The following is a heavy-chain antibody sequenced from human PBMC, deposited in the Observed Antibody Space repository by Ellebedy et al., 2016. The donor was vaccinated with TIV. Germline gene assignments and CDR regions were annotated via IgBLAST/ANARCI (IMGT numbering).Heavy chain of an antibody. J-gene: IGHJ5*02. Sequence: GESLKISXAASGFTFDDFSMHWVRQAPGKGLAWVSLIDKFGDKTFYADSVKGRFTISRDNAKNSLYLQMNSLRAEDTAVYYCARVLFRGWFDPWGQGTLVTVSS. CDR3: ARVLFRGWFDP. CDR2: IDKFGDKT. CDR1: GFTFDDFS. V-gene: IGHV3-20*04. D-gene: IGHD3-10*01.